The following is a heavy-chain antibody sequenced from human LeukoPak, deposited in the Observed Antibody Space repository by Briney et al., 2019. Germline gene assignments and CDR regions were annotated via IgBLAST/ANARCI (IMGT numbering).Heavy chain of an antibody. D-gene: IGHD2-15*01. CDR3: AKAVVAADSFEY. Sequence: GGSLRLSCAASGFIFSGHYMNWVRQAPGKGLEWVANIDQHGSEKQYVDSVKGRFTISRDNTKNLVFLRMDNLRVEDTAVYYCAKAVVAADSFEYWGQGTQVIVSS. V-gene: IGHV3-7*01. CDR2: IDQHGSEK. CDR1: GFIFSGHY. J-gene: IGHJ4*02.